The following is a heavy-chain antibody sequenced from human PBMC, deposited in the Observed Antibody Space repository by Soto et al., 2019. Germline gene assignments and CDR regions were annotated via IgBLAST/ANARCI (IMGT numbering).Heavy chain of an antibody. CDR2: LSYDGSNK. CDR3: ANDGTDGDSFHH. Sequence: QVPLVKSGGGVVQPGTSLRLSCAASGFTFSSSAMHWVRHAPGKGLGWVSLLSYDGSNKYNANSVKCRFTISRDNSDNTLSLQMNSRRAGGTAVYYCANDGTDGDSFHHWGQGTMVTVSS. CDR1: GFTFSSSA. J-gene: IGHJ1*01. D-gene: IGHD4-17*01. V-gene: IGHV3-30*18.